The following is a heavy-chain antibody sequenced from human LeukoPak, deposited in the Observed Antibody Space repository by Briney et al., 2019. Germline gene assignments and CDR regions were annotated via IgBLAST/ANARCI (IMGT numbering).Heavy chain of an antibody. D-gene: IGHD2-21*02. V-gene: IGHV3-23*01. CDR1: GFTFSSYA. Sequence: GGSLRLSCAASGFTFSSYAMSWVRQAPGKGLEWVSAISGSGGSTYYADSVKGRFTISRDNSKNTLYLQMNSLRAEDTSLYYCAKGRLDYGDYYVDDWGQGTLVTVSS. CDR3: AKGRLDYGDYYVDD. J-gene: IGHJ4*02. CDR2: ISGSGGST.